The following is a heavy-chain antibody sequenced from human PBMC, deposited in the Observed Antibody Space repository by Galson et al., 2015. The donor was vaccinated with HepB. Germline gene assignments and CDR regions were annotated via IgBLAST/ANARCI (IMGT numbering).Heavy chain of an antibody. Sequence: SLRLSCAASGFTFSNYGIHWVRQAPGKGLEWVGIICSDGNRKYYADSVKGRFTFSRDNSKNTLYLQMNSLRAEDTAVYYCARVEGPTLLWFGELLSGNYGMDVWGQGTTVTASS. CDR1: GFTFSNYG. CDR3: ARVEGPTLLWFGELLSGNYGMDV. CDR2: ICSDGNRK. J-gene: IGHJ6*02. D-gene: IGHD3-10*01. V-gene: IGHV3-33*08.